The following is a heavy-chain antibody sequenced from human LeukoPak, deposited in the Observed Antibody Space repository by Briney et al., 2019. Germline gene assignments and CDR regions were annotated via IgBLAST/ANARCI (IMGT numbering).Heavy chain of an antibody. Sequence: ASVEVSCKASGGTFSSYAISWVRQAPGQGLEWMGGIIPIFGTANYARKFQGRVTITADKSTSTAYMELSSLRSEDTAVHYCARAQARSLRLYFDYWGQGTLVTVSS. J-gene: IGHJ4*02. CDR3: ARAQARSLRLYFDY. CDR2: IIPIFGTA. V-gene: IGHV1-69*06. D-gene: IGHD5-12*01. CDR1: GGTFSSYA.